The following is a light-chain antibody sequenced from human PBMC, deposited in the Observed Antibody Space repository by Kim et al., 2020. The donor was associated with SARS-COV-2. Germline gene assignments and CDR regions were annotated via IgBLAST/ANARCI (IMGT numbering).Light chain of an antibody. J-gene: IGKJ2*03. V-gene: IGKV3-20*01. CDR1: QSVTSNY. CDR2: CAS. Sequence: ALTQSPGTLSLSPGDRATLSCRASQSVTSNYLAWYQQKPGQAPRLLIYCASTRATGIPDRFTGSGSGTDFSLTISTLEPEDFAVYYCQQYAGSPLYSFGQGTKLEIK. CDR3: QQYAGSPLYS.